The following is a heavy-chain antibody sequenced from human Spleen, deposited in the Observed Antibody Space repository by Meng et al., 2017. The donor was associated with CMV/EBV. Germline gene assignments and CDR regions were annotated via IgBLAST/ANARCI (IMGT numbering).Heavy chain of an antibody. J-gene: IGHJ4*02. CDR2: IFYTGDT. Sequence: TGSGGSISSGGYYWSWIRQRPGKGLEWIGYIFYTGDTYYNPSLKSRVTISVDTSKNQFSLNLSSVTAADTAIYYCAKAEGGTTFDYWGQGTLVTVSS. D-gene: IGHD1/OR15-1a*01. CDR3: AKAEGGTTFDY. CDR1: GGSISSGGYY. V-gene: IGHV4-31*03.